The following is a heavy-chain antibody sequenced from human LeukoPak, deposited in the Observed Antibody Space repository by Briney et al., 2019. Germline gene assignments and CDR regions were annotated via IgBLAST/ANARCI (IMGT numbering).Heavy chain of an antibody. CDR3: ARHGGSPPRYYYYMDV. CDR2: INPNTGGT. J-gene: IGHJ6*03. V-gene: IGHV1-2*02. CDR1: GYTFSGYY. Sequence: ASVKVSCKASGYTFSGYYIHWVRRAPGQGLEWMGWINPNTGGTKYAQRFQDRVTMTRDTSISTAYMEVSRLRSDDTAVYYCARHGGSPPRYYYYMDVWGKGTTVTISS. D-gene: IGHD2-15*01.